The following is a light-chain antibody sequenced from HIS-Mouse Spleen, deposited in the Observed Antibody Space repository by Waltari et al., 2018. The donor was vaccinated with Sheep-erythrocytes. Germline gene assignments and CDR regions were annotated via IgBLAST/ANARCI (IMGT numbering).Light chain of an antibody. CDR2: EGS. V-gene: IGLV2-23*01. Sequence: QSALTQPASVSGSPGQSITISCTGTSSDVGSYNLVSGYQQHPGKAPKLMIYEGSKRPSGVSNRFSGSKSGNTAPLTISGLQAEDEADYYCCSYAGSSTPWVFGGGTKLTVL. CDR1: SSDVGSYNL. J-gene: IGLJ3*02. CDR3: CSYAGSSTPWV.